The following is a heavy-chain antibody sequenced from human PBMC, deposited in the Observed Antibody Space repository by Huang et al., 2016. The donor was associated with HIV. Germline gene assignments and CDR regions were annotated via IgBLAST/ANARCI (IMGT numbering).Heavy chain of an antibody. J-gene: IGHJ4*02. CDR2: ISYDGKTK. CDR1: GFTFSSYG. CDR3: AKGGSAAAVLDF. Sequence: QVQLVESGGGVVQPGRSLRISCAASGFTFSSYGMNWVRQAPGKGLGWGAVISYDGKTKYYADSVKGRFSISRDNSKTTVYLQLNSLRVEDTAVYYCAKGGSAAAVLDFWGQGTLVTVSS. D-gene: IGHD6-13*01. V-gene: IGHV3-30*18.